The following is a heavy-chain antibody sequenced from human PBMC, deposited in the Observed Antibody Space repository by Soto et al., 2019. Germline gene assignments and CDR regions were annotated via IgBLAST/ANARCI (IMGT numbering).Heavy chain of an antibody. CDR1: GGSISSGGYY. D-gene: IGHD4-17*01. V-gene: IGHV4-31*03. CDR2: IYYSGST. Sequence: QVQLQESGPGLVKPSQTLSLTCTVSGGSISSGGYYWSWIRQHPGKGQEWIGYIYYSGSTYYNPSLQSRVTISVDTSKNQFSLKLSSVTAADTAVYYCAATVTDRPYYFDYWGQGTLVTVSS. CDR3: AATVTDRPYYFDY. J-gene: IGHJ4*02.